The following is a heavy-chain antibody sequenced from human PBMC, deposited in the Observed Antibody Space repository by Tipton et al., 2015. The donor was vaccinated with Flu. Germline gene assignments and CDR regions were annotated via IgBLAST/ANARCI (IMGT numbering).Heavy chain of an antibody. CDR2: ISYSGSS. Sequence: TLSLTCTASGDSISSNYYYWGWIRQPPGKGLEWIGSISYSGSSYHNPSLQSRVTISLDTSKSQFSLRLSSVTAADTAVYYCARGPNLSYCHTPRCAPYDSWGQGILVTVSS. D-gene: IGHD2/OR15-2a*01. J-gene: IGHJ4*02. CDR1: GDSISSNYYY. V-gene: IGHV4-39*07. CDR3: ARGPNLSYCHTPRCAPYDS.